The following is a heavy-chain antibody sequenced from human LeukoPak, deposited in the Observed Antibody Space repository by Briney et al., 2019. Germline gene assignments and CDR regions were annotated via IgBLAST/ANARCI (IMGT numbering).Heavy chain of an antibody. CDR3: ARRIIARGLGQENWFDP. D-gene: IGHD3-16*01. Sequence: SETLSLTCAVYGGSFSGYYWSWIRQPPGKGLEWIGEINHSGSTNYNPSLKSRVTMSLDTSKNQFSLELSSVTAADTAVYYCARRIIARGLGQENWFDPWGQGILVTVSS. V-gene: IGHV4-34*01. CDR1: GGSFSGYY. CDR2: INHSGST. J-gene: IGHJ5*02.